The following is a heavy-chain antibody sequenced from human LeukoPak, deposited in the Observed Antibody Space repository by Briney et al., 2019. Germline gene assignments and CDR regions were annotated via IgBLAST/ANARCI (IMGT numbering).Heavy chain of an antibody. CDR3: ARDPLTDTAMVYNWFDP. J-gene: IGHJ5*02. Sequence: GASVKVSCKASGYTFTSYGISWVRQAPGQGLEWMGWISAYNGNTNYSQKLQGRGTMTTDTSTNTAYMELRSMRSDDTAVYYCARDPLTDTAMVYNWFDPWGQGPLVTVSS. CDR1: GYTFTSYG. V-gene: IGHV1-18*01. D-gene: IGHD5-18*01. CDR2: ISAYNGNT.